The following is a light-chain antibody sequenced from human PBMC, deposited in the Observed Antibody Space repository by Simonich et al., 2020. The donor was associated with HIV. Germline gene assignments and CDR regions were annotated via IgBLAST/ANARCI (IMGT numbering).Light chain of an antibody. J-gene: IGKJ5*01. V-gene: IGKV4-1*01. Sequence: DIVMTQSPDSLAVSLGERATINCKSSQRVLYSSNNKNYLAWYQQKTGQPPNLLIYWASTREPGVPDRFSGSGSGTDFTLTISSLQAEDVAVYYCQQYYSTPITFGQGTRLEMK. CDR2: WAS. CDR3: QQYYSTPIT. CDR1: QRVLYSSNNKNY.